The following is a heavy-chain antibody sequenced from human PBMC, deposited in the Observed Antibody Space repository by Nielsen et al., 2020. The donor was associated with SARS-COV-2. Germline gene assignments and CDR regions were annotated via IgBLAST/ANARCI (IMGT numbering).Heavy chain of an antibody. CDR3: ARDYDSGAGDYYYGMDV. V-gene: IGHV3-53*04. D-gene: IGHD3-22*01. CDR1: GFTVSSNY. J-gene: IGHJ6*02. Sequence: GESLKISCAASGFTVSSNYMSWVRQAPGKGLEWVSVIYSGGSTYYADSVKGRFTISRHNSKNTLYLQMNSLRAEDTAVYYCARDYDSGAGDYYYGMDVWGQGTTVTVSS. CDR2: IYSGGST.